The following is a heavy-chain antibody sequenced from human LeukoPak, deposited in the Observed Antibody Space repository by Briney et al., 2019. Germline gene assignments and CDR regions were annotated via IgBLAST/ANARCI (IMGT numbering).Heavy chain of an antibody. V-gene: IGHV3-23*01. J-gene: IGHJ4*02. CDR1: GFTFSSYA. CDR2: ISGSGGST. Sequence: GGTLRLSCAASGFTFSSYAMSWVRQAPGGGLEWVLAISGSGGSTYYADSVKGRFTNSRDNSKNTLYLQMNSLRAEDTAVYHCAKDLANYYDSSGYDYWGQGTLGTVSS. D-gene: IGHD3-22*01. CDR3: AKDLANYYDSSGYDY.